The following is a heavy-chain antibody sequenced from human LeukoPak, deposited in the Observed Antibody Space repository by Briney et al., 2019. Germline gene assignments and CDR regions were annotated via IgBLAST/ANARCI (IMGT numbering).Heavy chain of an antibody. D-gene: IGHD7-27*01. V-gene: IGHV3-23*01. CDR3: AKLTGANYYFDY. J-gene: IGHJ4*02. CDR1: GFTFSSYA. Sequence: GGSLRLSCAASGFTFSSYAMSWVRQAPGKGLECVSGFRGSGDNIYYTDSVKGRFTMSRDNSKNTLYLQMNSVRAEDTALYYCAKLTGANYYFDYWGQGTLVTVSS. CDR2: FRGSGDNI.